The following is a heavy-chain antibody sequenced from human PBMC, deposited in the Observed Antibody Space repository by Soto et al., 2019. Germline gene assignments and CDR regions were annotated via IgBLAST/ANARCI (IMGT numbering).Heavy chain of an antibody. CDR2: ISYVGSNK. V-gene: IGHV3-30-3*01. Sequence: QVQLVESGGGVVQPGRSLRLSCAASGFTCSSYDMHWVRKAPGKGLEWVAVISYVGSNKYYADSVKGRFTISRDNSKNTLYLQMNSLRAEDTAVYYCARDSSGLYGGDFDSWGQGTLVTVSS. J-gene: IGHJ4*02. D-gene: IGHD6-19*01. CDR3: ARDSSGLYGGDFDS. CDR1: GFTCSSYD.